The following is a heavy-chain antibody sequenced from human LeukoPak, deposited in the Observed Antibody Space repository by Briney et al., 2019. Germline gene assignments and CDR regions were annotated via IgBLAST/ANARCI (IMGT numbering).Heavy chain of an antibody. CDR2: IIPIFGTA. D-gene: IGHD2-8*01. V-gene: IGHV1-69*05. J-gene: IGHJ4*02. CDR1: GGTFSSYA. CDR3: ARASTYCTNGVCNNSEGPPFDY. Sequence: SVKVSCKASGGTFSSYAISWVRQAPGQGLEWMGGIIPIFGTANYAQKFQGRVTITTDESTSTAYMELSSLRSEDTAVYYCARASTYCTNGVCNNSEGPPFDYWGQGTLVTVSS.